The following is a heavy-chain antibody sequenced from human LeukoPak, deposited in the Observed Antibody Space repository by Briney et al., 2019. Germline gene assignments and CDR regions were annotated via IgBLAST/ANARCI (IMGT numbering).Heavy chain of an antibody. V-gene: IGHV3-30-3*01. J-gene: IGHJ6*02. CDR3: ARDPDYGMDV. CDR2: ISYDGSNK. Sequence: PGRSLRLSCAAPGFTFSSYAMHWVRQAPGKGLEWVAVISYDGSNKYYADSVKGRFTISRDNSKNTLYLQMNSLRAEDTAVYYCARDPDYGMDVWGQGTTVTVSS. CDR1: GFTFSSYA.